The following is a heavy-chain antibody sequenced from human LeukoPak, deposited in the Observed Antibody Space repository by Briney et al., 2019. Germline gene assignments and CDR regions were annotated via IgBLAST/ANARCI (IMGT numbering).Heavy chain of an antibody. D-gene: IGHD3-3*01. V-gene: IGHV4-31*03. J-gene: IGHJ4*02. CDR3: ARTITIFGALGYFDY. Sequence: SQTLSLTCTVSGTSISSGAYSWSWVRQHPGKGLEWIAYIYYSGNTYYDPSLKRRVTISVDTSKNQFSLKLSSVTAADTAVYYCARTITIFGALGYFDYWGQGTLVTVSS. CDR2: IYYSGNT. CDR1: GTSISSGAYS.